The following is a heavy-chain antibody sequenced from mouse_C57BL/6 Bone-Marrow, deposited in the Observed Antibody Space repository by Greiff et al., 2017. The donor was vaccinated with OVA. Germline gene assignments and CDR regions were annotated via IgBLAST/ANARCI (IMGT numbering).Heavy chain of an antibody. D-gene: IGHD2-1*01. J-gene: IGHJ2*01. CDR1: GYTFTSYW. CDR3: AREGYFGNSDF. CDR2: IDPSDSYT. Sequence: QVQLQHPGAELVRPGTSVKLSCKASGYTFTSYWMHWVKQRPGQGLEWIGVIDPSDSYTNYNQKFKGKATLTVDTSSSTAYMQLSSLTSEDSAVYDCAREGYFGNSDFWGRGNTLTVSA. V-gene: IGHV1-59*01.